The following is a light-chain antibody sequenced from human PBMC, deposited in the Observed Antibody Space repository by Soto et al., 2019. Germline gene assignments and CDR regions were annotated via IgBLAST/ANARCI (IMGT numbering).Light chain of an antibody. CDR1: QSVSSNY. CDR2: GAS. J-gene: IGKJ1*01. CDR3: QQHGSSPRT. Sequence: VLTQSPGTLSLSPGERVTLSCRASQSVSSNYLAWYQQTPGQARRILLYGASSRATGIPDRFSGRGSGTNFTRTISRLEPEDFTVYYCQQHGSSPRTFGQGTKVEIK. V-gene: IGKV3-20*01.